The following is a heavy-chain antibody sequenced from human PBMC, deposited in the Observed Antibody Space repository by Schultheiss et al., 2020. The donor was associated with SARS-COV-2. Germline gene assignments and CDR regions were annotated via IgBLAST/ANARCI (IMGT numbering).Heavy chain of an antibody. Sequence: SGPTLVKPTETLTLTCTVSGFSLNNARMGVSWIRQPPGKALEWLAHIFSNDEKSYSTSLNSRLTISKDTSKSQVVLTMSNMDPVDTATYYCAHSPYYDFWSGYYRGFDYWGQGTLVTVSS. D-gene: IGHD3-3*01. CDR1: GFSLNNARMG. V-gene: IGHV2-26*01. CDR2: IFSNDEK. J-gene: IGHJ4*02. CDR3: AHSPYYDFWSGYYRGFDY.